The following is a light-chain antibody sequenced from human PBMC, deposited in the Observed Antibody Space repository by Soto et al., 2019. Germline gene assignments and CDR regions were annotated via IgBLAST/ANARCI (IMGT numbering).Light chain of an antibody. V-gene: IGKV3-20*01. J-gene: IGKJ1*01. CDR1: KSVSDTL. Sequence: EIVLTQSPGTLSLSPGERATLSCRADKSVSDTLLTWFQQKPGQAPRLLIFGTSNRAPGIPDRFSGSGSGTDFTLSIGRLEPEDFAVYYCLLSGDSSWTFGQGTKVDI. CDR3: LLSGDSSWT. CDR2: GTS.